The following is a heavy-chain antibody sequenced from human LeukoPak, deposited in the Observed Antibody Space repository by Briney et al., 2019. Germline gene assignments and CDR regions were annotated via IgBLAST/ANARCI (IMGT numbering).Heavy chain of an antibody. CDR1: GGTFSSYA. D-gene: IGHD2-2*01. Sequence: SVKVSCKASGGTFSSYAISWVRQAPGQGLEWMGRIIPIFGIANYAQKFQGRVTITADKSTSTACMELSSLRSEDTAVYYCARGGIVVVPAATYGRIGYFDPWGRGTLVTVSS. CDR3: ARGGIVVVPAATYGRIGYFDP. J-gene: IGHJ2*01. CDR2: IIPIFGIA. V-gene: IGHV1-69*04.